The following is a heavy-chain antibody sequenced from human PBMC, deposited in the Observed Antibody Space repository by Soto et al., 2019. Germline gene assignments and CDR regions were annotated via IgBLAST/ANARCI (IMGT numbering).Heavy chain of an antibody. CDR3: ARGGGGNSKVFWFDP. J-gene: IGHJ5*02. Sequence: PSETLSLTCAVYGGSFSGYYWSWIRQPPGKGLEWIGEINHSGSTNYNPSLKSRVTISVDTSKNQFSLKLSSVTAADTAVYYCARGGGGNSKVFWFDPWGQGTLVTVSS. CDR1: GGSFSGYY. V-gene: IGHV4-34*01. D-gene: IGHD2-21*02. CDR2: INHSGST.